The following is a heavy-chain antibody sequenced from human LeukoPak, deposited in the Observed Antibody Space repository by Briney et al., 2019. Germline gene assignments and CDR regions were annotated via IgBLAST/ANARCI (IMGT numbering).Heavy chain of an antibody. V-gene: IGHV3-23*01. CDR2: ISGSGGST. Sequence: GGSLRLSCAASGFTFSSYAMSWVRQAPGKGLEWVSAISGSGGSTYYADSVKGRFTISRGNSKNTLYLQMNSLRAEDTAVYYCAKSWQQLVWAYWGQGTLVTVSS. J-gene: IGHJ4*02. CDR1: GFTFSSYA. CDR3: AKSWQQLVWAY. D-gene: IGHD6-13*01.